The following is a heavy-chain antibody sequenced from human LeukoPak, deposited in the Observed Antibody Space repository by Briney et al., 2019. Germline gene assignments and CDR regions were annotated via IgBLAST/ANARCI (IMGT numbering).Heavy chain of an antibody. Sequence: SVKVSCKASGFTFTSSAMQWVRQARGQRLEWIGWIVVGSGNTNYAQKFQERVTITRDMSTSTAYMELSSLRSEDTAVYYCAAGGSSWYYYGMDVWGQGTLVTVSS. CDR3: AAGGSSWYYYGMDV. CDR1: GFTFTSSA. J-gene: IGHJ6*02. CDR2: IVVGSGNT. V-gene: IGHV1-58*02. D-gene: IGHD6-13*01.